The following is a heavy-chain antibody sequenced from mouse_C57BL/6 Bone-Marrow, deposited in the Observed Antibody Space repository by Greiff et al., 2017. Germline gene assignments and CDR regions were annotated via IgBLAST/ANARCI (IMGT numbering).Heavy chain of an antibody. CDR2: INPNNGGT. CDR1: GYTFTDYY. CDR3: ALLLLRYYYASDY. V-gene: IGHV1-26*01. D-gene: IGHD1-1*01. J-gene: IGHJ4*01. Sequence: EVQLQQSGPELVKPGASVKISCKASGYTFTDYYMNWVKQSHGKSLEWIGDINPNNGGTSYNQKFKGKATLTVDKSSSTAYMELRSLTSEDSAVYYCALLLLRYYYASDYWGQGTSVTVSS.